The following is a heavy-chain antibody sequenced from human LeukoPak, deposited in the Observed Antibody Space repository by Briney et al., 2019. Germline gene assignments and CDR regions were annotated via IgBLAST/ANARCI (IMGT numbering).Heavy chain of an antibody. Sequence: GESLKISCKGSGYSFSTYWIGWVRQMPGKGLEWMGIIYPGDSDTRYSPSFQGQVTISADKSISTAYLQWSSLKASDTAMYYCARVEAVAGQNWFDPWGQGTLVTVSS. D-gene: IGHD6-19*01. CDR3: ARVEAVAGQNWFDP. CDR1: GYSFSTYW. J-gene: IGHJ5*02. V-gene: IGHV5-51*01. CDR2: IYPGDSDT.